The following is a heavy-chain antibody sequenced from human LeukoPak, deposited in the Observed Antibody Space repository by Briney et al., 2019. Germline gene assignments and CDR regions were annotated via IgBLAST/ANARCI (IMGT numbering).Heavy chain of an antibody. V-gene: IGHV4-31*03. J-gene: IGHJ6*04. D-gene: IGHD2-2*01. CDR1: GVSISSGGYD. CDR2: IYNSGST. CDR3: ARDRCSSTSCYSDYYFGIDA. Sequence: SETLSLTCTVSGVSISSGGYDWGWIRQHPGKGLEWIGYIYNSGSTNYNPSRKSRFTRSVDTSKNQFSLKLSSVTAADTAVYYCARDRCSSTSCYSDYYFGIDAWGKGTTVTVSS.